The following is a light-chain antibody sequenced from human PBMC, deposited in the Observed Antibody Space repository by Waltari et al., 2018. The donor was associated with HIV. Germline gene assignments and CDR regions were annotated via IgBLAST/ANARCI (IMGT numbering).Light chain of an antibody. J-gene: IGLJ2*01. Sequence: QSALTQPASVSGSPGQSITISCTGTSSDVGSYNLVSWYQQHPGKAPTLMIDEVSKRLSGVSKRFSGSKTGNTAALACSGLQAEEEADYYCWSYAGSSAVVLGGGTRLTVL. CDR2: EVS. V-gene: IGLV2-23*02. CDR3: WSYAGSSAVV. CDR1: SSDVGSYNL.